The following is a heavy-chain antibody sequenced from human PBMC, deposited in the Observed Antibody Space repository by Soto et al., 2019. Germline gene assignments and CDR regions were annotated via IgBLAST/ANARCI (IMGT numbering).Heavy chain of an antibody. J-gene: IGHJ4*02. V-gene: IGHV4-59*12. Sequence: SETLSLTCPVSGDSISNYYWSWIRQHPGKGLEWIGYIYYSGSTYYNPSLQSRVTISVDTSKNQFSLKLSSVTAADTAVYYCARGPLVLRYFDWLVDYWGQGTLVTVSS. CDR2: IYYSGST. D-gene: IGHD3-9*01. CDR1: GDSISNYY. CDR3: ARGPLVLRYFDWLVDY.